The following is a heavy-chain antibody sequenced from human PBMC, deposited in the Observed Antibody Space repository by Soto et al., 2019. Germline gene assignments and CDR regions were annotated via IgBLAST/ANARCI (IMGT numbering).Heavy chain of an antibody. CDR2: ISAYNGNT. CDR1: GYTFTSYG. CDR3: ARLNGGTVPAALGIDY. J-gene: IGHJ4*02. D-gene: IGHD2-2*01. V-gene: IGHV1-18*04. Sequence: GASVKVSCKASGYTFTSYGISWVRQAPGQGLEWMGWISAYNGNTNYAQKLQGRVTMTTDTSTSTAYMELRSLRSDDTAVYYCARLNGGTVPAALGIDYWGQGTLVTVSS.